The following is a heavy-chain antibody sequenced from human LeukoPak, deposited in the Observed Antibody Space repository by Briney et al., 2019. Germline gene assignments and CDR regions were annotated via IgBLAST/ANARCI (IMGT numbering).Heavy chain of an antibody. CDR2: IYYSGST. V-gene: IGHV4-59*01. Sequence: PSETLSLTCTVSGVSISSYYWSWLRQPPGKGLEWVGYIYYSGSTNYNPSLKSRVTISVDTSKNQFSLKLSSVTAADTAVYYCAGDDSSGYYRYFQHWGQGTLVTVSS. CDR3: AGDDSSGYYRYFQH. D-gene: IGHD3-22*01. CDR1: GVSISSYY. J-gene: IGHJ1*01.